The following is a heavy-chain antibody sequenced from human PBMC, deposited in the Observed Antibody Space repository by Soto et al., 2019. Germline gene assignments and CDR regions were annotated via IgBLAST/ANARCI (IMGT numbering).Heavy chain of an antibody. J-gene: IGHJ3*02. Sequence: EIQLVESGGVLVKPGGSLRLSCAASGFTFSDYIMNWVRQAPGKGLELLSSISSSSSYIFYADSVKGRFTISRDNAKNSLFLHMNSLRADDTAVYYCASQREYCSSTNCYVAFDIWGQGTMVTVSP. CDR2: ISSSSSYI. CDR1: GFTFSDYI. CDR3: ASQREYCSSTNCYVAFDI. D-gene: IGHD2-2*01. V-gene: IGHV3-21*06.